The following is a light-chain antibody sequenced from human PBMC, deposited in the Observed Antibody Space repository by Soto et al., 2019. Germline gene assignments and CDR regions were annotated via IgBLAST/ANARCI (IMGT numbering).Light chain of an antibody. CDR2: GAS. V-gene: IGKV3-20*01. J-gene: IGKJ3*01. CDR3: QQYSRYSFT. Sequence: EIVLTQSPGTLSLSPGQRATLSCRASQSLSSSFLAWYQQKPGQAPRLLIYGASSRAAGVPDRFSGSWSGTEFTLTISSLQPDDFAFYYCQQYSRYSFTFGPGTKVEI. CDR1: QSLSSSF.